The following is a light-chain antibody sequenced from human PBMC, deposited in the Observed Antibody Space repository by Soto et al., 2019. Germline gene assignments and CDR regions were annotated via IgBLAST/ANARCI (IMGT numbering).Light chain of an antibody. Sequence: IELTQSPAPLSSSPGERVTISCSASQSVSSTSLAWYQQRPGKAPRLLIYGASSMASGIPDRFSGSGSGTEFTLTISRLEPEDFAAYYCQQYGSSPGTVGQGTKVDI. V-gene: IGKV3-20*01. CDR3: QQYGSSPGT. CDR2: GAS. J-gene: IGKJ1*01. CDR1: QSVSSTS.